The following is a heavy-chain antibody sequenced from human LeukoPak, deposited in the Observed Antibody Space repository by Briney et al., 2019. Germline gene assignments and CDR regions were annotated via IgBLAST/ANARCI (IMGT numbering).Heavy chain of an antibody. CDR3: ARMSLSYSSGWQPSNWFDP. J-gene: IGHJ5*02. D-gene: IGHD6-19*01. CDR2: INPNSGGT. Sequence: GASVKVSCKASGYTFTGYYMHWVRQAPGQGLEWMGWINPNSGGTNYAQKFQGRVTMTRDTSISTTYMELRSLRSDDTAVYYCARMSLSYSSGWQPSNWFDPWGQGTLVTVSS. V-gene: IGHV1-2*02. CDR1: GYTFTGYY.